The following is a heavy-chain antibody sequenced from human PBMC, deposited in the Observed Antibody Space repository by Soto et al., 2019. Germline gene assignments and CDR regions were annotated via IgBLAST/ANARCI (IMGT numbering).Heavy chain of an antibody. CDR3: ARDYDSSGYPRYYFDY. CDR1: GYTVTSNF. CDR2: INPSGGST. J-gene: IGHJ4*02. D-gene: IGHD3-22*01. Sequence: ASVKVSCKASGYTVTSNFMHWVRQAPGQGLEWMGIINPSGGSTSYAQKFQGRVTMTRDTSTSTVYMELSSLRSEDTAMYYCARDYDSSGYPRYYFDYWGQGTLVTVSS. V-gene: IGHV1-46*03.